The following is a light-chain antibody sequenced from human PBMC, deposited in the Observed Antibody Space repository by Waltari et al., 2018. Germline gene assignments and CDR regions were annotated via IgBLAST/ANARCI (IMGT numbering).Light chain of an antibody. J-gene: IGLJ3*02. CDR1: GSHIGAGYD. CDR3: QSYDTSLSVV. V-gene: IGLV1-40*01. Sequence: QSVLTQPPSVSGAPGQRVTIPCTGSGSHIGAGYDVHWYQQLPRAAPKLLIYGSSTRPLGVPDRFFGSTSGTSASLAITGLQAEDEADYYCQSYDTSLSVVFGGGTKLTVL. CDR2: GSS.